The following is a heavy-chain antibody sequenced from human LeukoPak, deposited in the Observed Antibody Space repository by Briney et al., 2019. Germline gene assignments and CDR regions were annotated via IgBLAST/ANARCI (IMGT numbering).Heavy chain of an antibody. V-gene: IGHV4-59*01. CDR1: GGSISSYY. D-gene: IGHD4/OR15-4a*01. J-gene: IGHJ3*02. CDR2: IYYSEST. Sequence: SETLSLTCTVSGGSISSYYWSWIRQPPGKGLEWIGYIYYSESTNYNPSLKSRVTISVDTSKNQFSLKLSSVTAADTAVYYCARIWAGSANDAFDIWGQGTMVTVSS. CDR3: ARIWAGSANDAFDI.